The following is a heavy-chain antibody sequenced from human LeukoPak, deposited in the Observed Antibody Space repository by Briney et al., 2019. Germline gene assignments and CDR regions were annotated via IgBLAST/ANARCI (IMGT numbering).Heavy chain of an antibody. CDR2: IIPIFGTA. Sequence: ASVKVSCKASGGTFSSYAISWVRQAPGQGLEWMGRIIPIFGTAYYAQKFQGRVTITADKSTSTAYMELSSLRSEDTAVYYCAAGHYYDSSAYYLLSKSFDYWGQGTLVTVSS. V-gene: IGHV1-69*06. CDR1: GGTFSSYA. CDR3: AAGHYYDSSAYYLLSKSFDY. J-gene: IGHJ4*02. D-gene: IGHD3-22*01.